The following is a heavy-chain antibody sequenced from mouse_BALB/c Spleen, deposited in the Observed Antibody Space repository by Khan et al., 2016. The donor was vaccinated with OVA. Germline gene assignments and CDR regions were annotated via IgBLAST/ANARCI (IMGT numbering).Heavy chain of an antibody. D-gene: IGHD2-4*01. CDR2: IYPGDGST. V-gene: IGHV1S56*01. Sequence: QGQLQQAGPELVKPGTLVKISCKASGYTFTAYDKNWVKQRPGQGLEWIGWIYPGDGSTKYNESFKGKATLTADKSPNTAYMQLSSLISEKSAVYFCAREGLRGVAMDDWGKGTSVSVSS. CDR1: GYTFTAYD. CDR3: AREGLRGVAMDD. J-gene: IGHJ4*01.